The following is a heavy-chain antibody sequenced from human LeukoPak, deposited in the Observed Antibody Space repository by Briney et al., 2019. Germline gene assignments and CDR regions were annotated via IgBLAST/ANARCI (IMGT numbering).Heavy chain of an antibody. Sequence: SQTLSLTCTVSGGSISRGDYYWSWIRQPPGKGLEWIGSIYYSGSTYYNPSLKSRVTISVDTSKNQFSLKLSSVTAADTAVYYCARLDTYYYYMDVWGKGTTVTVSS. D-gene: IGHD3-9*01. V-gene: IGHV4-39*01. CDR1: GGSISRGDYY. J-gene: IGHJ6*03. CDR2: IYYSGST. CDR3: ARLDTYYYYMDV.